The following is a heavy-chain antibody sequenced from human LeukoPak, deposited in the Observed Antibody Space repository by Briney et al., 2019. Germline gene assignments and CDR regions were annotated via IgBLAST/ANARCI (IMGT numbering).Heavy chain of an antibody. D-gene: IGHD6-19*01. J-gene: IGHJ4*02. CDR3: ATGYSSGWYVGGFDY. CDR2: ISSSGSTI. V-gene: IGHV3-11*04. CDR1: GFTFSDYY. Sequence: PGGSLRLSCAACGFTFSDYYMSWIRQAPGKGLEWVSYISSSGSTIYYADSVKGRFTISRDNAKNSLYLQMNSLRAEDTAVYYCATGYSSGWYVGGFDYWGQGTLVTVSS.